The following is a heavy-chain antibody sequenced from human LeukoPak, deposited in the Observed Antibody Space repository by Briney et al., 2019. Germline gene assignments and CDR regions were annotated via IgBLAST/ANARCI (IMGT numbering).Heavy chain of an antibody. CDR2: ISYDGSNK. J-gene: IGHJ3*02. V-gene: IGHV3-30-3*01. Sequence: GRSLRLSCAASGFTFSSYAMHWVRQAPGKGLEWVAVISYDGSNKYYADSVKGRFTISRDNSKNTLYLRMNSLRAEDTAVYYCARPHYGYAFDIWGQGTMVTVSS. CDR1: GFTFSSYA. D-gene: IGHD3-10*01. CDR3: ARPHYGYAFDI.